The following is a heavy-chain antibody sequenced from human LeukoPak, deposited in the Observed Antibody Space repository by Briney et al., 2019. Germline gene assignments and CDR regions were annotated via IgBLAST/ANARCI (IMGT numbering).Heavy chain of an antibody. D-gene: IGHD3-10*01. CDR3: ARRGPISASGLRWFDP. V-gene: IGHV4-59*08. J-gene: IGHJ5*02. CDR1: GASISGYY. CDR2: FYHSGST. Sequence: SETLSLTCTVSGASISGYYWSWIRQSPGKGLEWIGYFYHSGSTNYNPSLKSRVTISVDTSKNQFSLKLTSVTAADTAVYYCARRGPISASGLRWFDPWGQGTQVTVSS.